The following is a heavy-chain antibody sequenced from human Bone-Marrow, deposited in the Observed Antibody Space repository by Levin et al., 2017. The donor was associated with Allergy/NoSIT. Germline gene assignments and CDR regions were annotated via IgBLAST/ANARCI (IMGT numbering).Heavy chain of an antibody. D-gene: IGHD3-22*01. CDR2: INPNSGGT. V-gene: IGHV1-2*02. J-gene: IGHJ3*02. Sequence: ASVKVSCTASGYTFTDYYMNWVRQAPGQGLEWMGWINPNSGGTNYAQKFQGRVTMTRDTSISTAYMELSGLRSDDTAVYYCARDPDYYDRAFDTWGQGTMVTVSS. CDR3: ARDPDYYDRAFDT. CDR1: GYTFTDYY.